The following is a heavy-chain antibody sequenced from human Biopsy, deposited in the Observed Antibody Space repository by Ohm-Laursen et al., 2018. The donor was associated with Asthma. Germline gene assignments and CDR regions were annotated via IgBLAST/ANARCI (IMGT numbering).Heavy chain of an antibody. V-gene: IGHV1-69*06. D-gene: IGHD6-13*01. CDR3: ASPSSSREILYYYYNMDI. CDR1: GDSFSNYA. Sequence: ASVKVSCKASGDSFSNYATSWVRQAPGQGLEWMGGIIPIFGTANIAQKFQGRVTISADIFTKTAYLEVSSLRSDDTAVCYCASPSSSREILYYYYNMDIWGQGTTVTV. CDR2: IIPIFGTA. J-gene: IGHJ6*02.